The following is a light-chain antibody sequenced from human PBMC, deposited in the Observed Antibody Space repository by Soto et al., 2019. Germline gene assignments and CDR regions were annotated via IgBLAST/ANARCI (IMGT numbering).Light chain of an antibody. CDR1: SSNIGAGYD. CDR3: RSYDSGRGPRV. CDR2: GNS. J-gene: IGLJ3*02. V-gene: IGLV1-40*01. Sequence: QSVLTQPPSVSGAPGQRVTISCTGSSSNIGAGYDVHWYQQLPGTAPKLLIYGNSNRPSGVPDRFSGSKSGTSASLAITGRQAGDEADYSGRSYDSGRGPRVFGGGPKLTVL.